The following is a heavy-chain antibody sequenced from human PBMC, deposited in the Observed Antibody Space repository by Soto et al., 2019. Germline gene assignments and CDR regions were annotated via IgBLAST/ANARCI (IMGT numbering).Heavy chain of an antibody. D-gene: IGHD2-21*02. CDR2: MYNTGST. J-gene: IGHJ6*02. V-gene: IGHV4-59*01. CDR1: GGSISGYY. Sequence: SETLSLTCTVSGGSISGYYWSWIRQPPWKGLEWIGYMYNTGSTVYNPSFKSRVTISVDTSKNQFSLKLNSVTAADTAVYYCGRDLWGYCGTDCYPLDVWGQGTTVTVSS. CDR3: GRDLWGYCGTDCYPLDV.